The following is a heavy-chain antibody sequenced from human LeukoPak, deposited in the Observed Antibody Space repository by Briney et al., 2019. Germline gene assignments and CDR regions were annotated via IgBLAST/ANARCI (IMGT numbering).Heavy chain of an antibody. Sequence: GASVKVSCKASGYTFTGYYLHWVRQAPGQGLEWMGWMNPNSGNTGYAQKFKGRVTMTRNTSISTAYMELSSLRSEDTAVYYCARASRPSYDFWSGYSYYYYMDVWGKGTTVTVSS. CDR3: ARASRPSYDFWSGYSYYYYMDV. D-gene: IGHD3-3*01. CDR2: MNPNSGNT. J-gene: IGHJ6*03. CDR1: GYTFTGYY. V-gene: IGHV1-8*02.